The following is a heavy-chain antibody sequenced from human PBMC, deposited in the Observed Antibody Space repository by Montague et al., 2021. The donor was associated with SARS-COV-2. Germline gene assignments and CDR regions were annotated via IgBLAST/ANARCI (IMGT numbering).Heavy chain of an antibody. D-gene: IGHD3-10*01. V-gene: IGHV4-59*08. CDR2: IYYSGST. CDR1: GGSISSYY. J-gene: IGHJ4*02. Sequence: SETLSLTCTVSGGSISSYYWSWIRQPPGQGLEWIGYIYYSGSTNYNPSLKSRVTISVDTSKNQFSLKLSSVTAADTAVYYCARHFSWFGAIHEGYFDYWGQGTLVTVSS. CDR3: ARHFSWFGAIHEGYFDY.